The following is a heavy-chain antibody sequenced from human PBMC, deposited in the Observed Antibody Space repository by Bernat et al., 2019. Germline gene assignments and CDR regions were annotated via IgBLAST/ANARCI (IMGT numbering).Heavy chain of an antibody. CDR3: ASEGYSGYDPFDY. CDR1: GGSISSSSYY. Sequence: QLQLQESGPGLVKPSETLSLTCTVSGGSISSSSYYWGWIRQPPGKGLEWIGSIYYSGSTHYNPSLKSRVTISVDTSKNQFSLKLSSVTAADTAVYYCASEGYSGYDPFDYWGQGTLVTVSS. D-gene: IGHD5-12*01. J-gene: IGHJ4*02. CDR2: IYYSGST. V-gene: IGHV4-39*01.